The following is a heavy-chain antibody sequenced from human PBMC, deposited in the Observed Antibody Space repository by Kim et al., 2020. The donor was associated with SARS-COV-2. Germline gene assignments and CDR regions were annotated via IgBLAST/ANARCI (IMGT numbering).Heavy chain of an antibody. Sequence: GGSLRLSCAASGFTVSSNYMSWVRQAPGKGLEWVSVIYSGGSTYYADSVKGRFTISRDNSKNTLYLQMNSLRAEDTAVYYCARDRYSTISSGWYENGVTSDYWGQGTLVTVSS. V-gene: IGHV3-53*01. CDR1: GFTVSSNY. J-gene: IGHJ4*02. CDR2: IYSGGST. D-gene: IGHD6-19*01. CDR3: ARDRYSTISSGWYENGVTSDY.